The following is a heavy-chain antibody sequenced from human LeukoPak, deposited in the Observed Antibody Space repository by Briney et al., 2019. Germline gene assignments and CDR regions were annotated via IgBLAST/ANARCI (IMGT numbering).Heavy chain of an antibody. J-gene: IGHJ4*02. D-gene: IGHD6-13*01. CDR2: INPIFGTA. CDR1: GGTFSSYA. V-gene: IGHV1-69*05. CDR3: ARVGIAAADRPFDY. Sequence: SVKVSCKASGGTFSSYAISWVRQAPGQGLEWMGGINPIFGTANYAQKFQGRVTITTDESTSTVYMELSSLRSEDTAVYYCARVGIAAADRPFDYWGQGTLVTVSS.